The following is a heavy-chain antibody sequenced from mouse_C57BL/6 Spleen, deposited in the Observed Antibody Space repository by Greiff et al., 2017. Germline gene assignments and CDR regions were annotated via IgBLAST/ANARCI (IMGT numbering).Heavy chain of an antibody. J-gene: IGHJ1*03. D-gene: IGHD1-1*01. Sequence: VQLQQPGTELVKPGASVKLSCKASGYTFTSYWMHWVKQRPGQGLEWIGNINPSNGGTNYNEKFKSKATLTVDKSSSTAYMQLSSLTSEDSAVYYCARGLPRGLWYFDVWGTGTTVTVSS. V-gene: IGHV1-53*01. CDR2: INPSNGGT. CDR1: GYTFTSYW. CDR3: ARGLPRGLWYFDV.